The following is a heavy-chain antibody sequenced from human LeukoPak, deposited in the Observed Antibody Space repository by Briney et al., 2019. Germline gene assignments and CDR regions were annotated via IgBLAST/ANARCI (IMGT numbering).Heavy chain of an antibody. CDR3: AREGYFDTSGYFEY. CDR2: IYYSGST. D-gene: IGHD3-22*01. Sequence: PSETLSLTCSISGGFMTSYYWSWIRRTPVKGLEWIGYIYYSGSTNYNPSFRSRATISVDKSNNRFSLKLSAVTAADSAIYYCAREGYFDTSGYFEYWGQGILVTVSP. CDR1: GGFMTSYY. J-gene: IGHJ4*02. V-gene: IGHV4-59*01.